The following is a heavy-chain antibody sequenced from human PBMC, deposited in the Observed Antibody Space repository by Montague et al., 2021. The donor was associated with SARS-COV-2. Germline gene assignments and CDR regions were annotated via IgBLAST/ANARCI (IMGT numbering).Heavy chain of an antibody. V-gene: IGHV4/OR15-8*02. Sequence: SETRSLTCGVSGGSISDNNWWSWVRQSPETGLEWIGEISLGGHTDYNPSLKSRVTISLDKSKNQFSLKLTSVTAADTAVYYCARDIWEPEVRSRGWFDPWGQGILVPVSS. CDR1: GGSISDNNW. D-gene: IGHD1-26*01. J-gene: IGHJ5*02. CDR3: ARDIWEPEVRSRGWFDP. CDR2: ISLGGHT.